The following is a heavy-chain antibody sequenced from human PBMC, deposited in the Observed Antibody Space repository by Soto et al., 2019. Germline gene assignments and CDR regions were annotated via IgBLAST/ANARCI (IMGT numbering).Heavy chain of an antibody. Sequence: EVQVVESGGGLVQPGGSLRLSCAASGFTFSSYWMHWVRQVPGKGLVWVSRIHFDGSTTHYADSVKGRFTISRDNAKNTLSLQMNSLRAEDTAVYYCARDAYISGYYQFDYWGQGTLVTVSS. V-gene: IGHV3-74*01. CDR3: ARDAYISGYYQFDY. D-gene: IGHD6-19*01. J-gene: IGHJ4*02. CDR2: IHFDGSTT. CDR1: GFTFSSYW.